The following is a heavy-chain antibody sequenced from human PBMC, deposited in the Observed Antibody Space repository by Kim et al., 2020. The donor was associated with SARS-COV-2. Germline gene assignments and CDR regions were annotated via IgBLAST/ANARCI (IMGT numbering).Heavy chain of an antibody. CDR1: GFTFSSYG. V-gene: IGHV3-33*05. D-gene: IGHD3-22*01. J-gene: IGHJ4*02. CDR3: ARALYYYDSSGYYYERSHPFVDY. Sequence: GGSLRLSCAASGFTFSSYGMHWVRQAPGKGLEWVAVISYDGSNKYYADSVKGRFTISRDNSKNTLYLQMNSLRAEDTAVYYCARALYYYDSSGYYYERSHPFVDYWGQGTLVTVSS. CDR2: ISYDGSNK.